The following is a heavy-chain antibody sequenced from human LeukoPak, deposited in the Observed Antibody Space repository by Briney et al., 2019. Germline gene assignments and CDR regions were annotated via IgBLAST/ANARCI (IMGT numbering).Heavy chain of an antibody. CDR1: GFTFSAYW. J-gene: IGHJ4*02. V-gene: IGHV3-74*01. D-gene: IGHD3/OR15-3a*01. CDR2: VKYDGRTT. CDR3: ARDLNWLLFDY. Sequence: GGSLRLSCAASGFTFSAYWMHCVRQAPAKGLVCVSRVKYDGRTTAYADSVKRPFTLSRDNTRNILYLEMNSLRVEDTAVYYCARDLNWLLFDYWGQGALVTASS.